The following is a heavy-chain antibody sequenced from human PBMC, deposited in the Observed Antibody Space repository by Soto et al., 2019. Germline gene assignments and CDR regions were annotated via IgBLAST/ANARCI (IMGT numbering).Heavy chain of an antibody. V-gene: IGHV1-8*01. CDR3: ARGTIYYDSSGSDY. Sequence: QVQLVQSGAEVKKPGASVKVSCKASGYTFTSYDINWVRQATGQGLEWMGWMNPNSGNTGYAQKFQGRVTXXRXTXISTAYMELSSLRSEDTAVYYCARGTIYYDSSGSDYWGQGTLVTVSS. CDR1: GYTFTSYD. J-gene: IGHJ4*02. D-gene: IGHD3-22*01. CDR2: MNPNSGNT.